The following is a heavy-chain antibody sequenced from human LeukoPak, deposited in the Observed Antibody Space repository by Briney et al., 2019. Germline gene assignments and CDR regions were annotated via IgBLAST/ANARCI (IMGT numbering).Heavy chain of an antibody. V-gene: IGHV3-7*03. Sequence: GGSLRLSCTASGFIFNDFWMSWVRQAPGEGLEWVANIRQDGGAKNYVDSVKGRFAISRDNAKKSLFLQLNSLRAEDTAFYYCAKGHIGSGSYYYSDYWGQGTLVTVSS. CDR2: IRQDGGAK. CDR3: AKGHIGSGSYYYSDY. J-gene: IGHJ4*02. D-gene: IGHD3-10*01. CDR1: GFIFNDFW.